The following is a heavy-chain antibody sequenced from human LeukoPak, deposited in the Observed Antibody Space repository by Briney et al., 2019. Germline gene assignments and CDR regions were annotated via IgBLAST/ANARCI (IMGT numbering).Heavy chain of an antibody. CDR3: AKDPLGGTAMVGLDY. V-gene: IGHV3-48*04. CDR1: GFTFRSYS. CDR2: ISSTSSTI. J-gene: IGHJ4*02. Sequence: PGGSLRLSCAASGFTFRSYSMHWVRQAPGKGLEWVPYISSTSSTIYYADSVKGRFTISRDNSKNSLYLQMNSLRSGDTALYYCAKDPLGGTAMVGLDYWGQGTLVTVSS. D-gene: IGHD5-18*01.